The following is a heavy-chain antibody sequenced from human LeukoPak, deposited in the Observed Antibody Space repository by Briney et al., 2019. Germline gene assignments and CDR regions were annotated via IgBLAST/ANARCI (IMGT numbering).Heavy chain of an antibody. CDR1: GGSFSGYY. CDR3: ARGTRLNYYYYYYHMDV. CDR2: INHSGST. Sequence: SETLSLTCAVYGGSFSGYYWSWIRQPPGKGLEWIGEINHSGSTNYNPSLKSRVTISVDTSKNQSSLKLSSVTAADTAVYYCARGTRLNYYYYYYHMDVWGKGTTVTVSS. D-gene: IGHD2-21*02. J-gene: IGHJ6*03. V-gene: IGHV4-34*01.